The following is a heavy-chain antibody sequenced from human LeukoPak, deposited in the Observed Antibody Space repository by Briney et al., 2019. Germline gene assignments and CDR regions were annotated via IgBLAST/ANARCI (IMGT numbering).Heavy chain of an antibody. Sequence: GGSLRLSCAASGFTFSSYSMNWVRQAPGKGLEWVSSISSGSSYIYYADSVKGRFTISRDNAKNSLSLQMNSLRAEDTAVYYCARDEYQTNAFDVWGQGTVVTVSS. CDR3: ARDEYQTNAFDV. CDR2: ISSGSSYI. J-gene: IGHJ3*01. D-gene: IGHD1-1*01. CDR1: GFTFSSYS. V-gene: IGHV3-21*01.